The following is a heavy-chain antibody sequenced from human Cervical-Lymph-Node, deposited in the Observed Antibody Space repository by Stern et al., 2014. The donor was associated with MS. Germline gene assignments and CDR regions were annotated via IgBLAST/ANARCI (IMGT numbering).Heavy chain of an antibody. D-gene: IGHD1-26*01. V-gene: IGHV4-59*01. CDR2: IYSDGST. J-gene: IGHJ5*01. CDR1: GGYMSSKY. CDR3: ARVTGRGTRQNWFDS. Sequence: VQLQESGPGLVKPSETVSLTCTVSGGYMSSKYWNWIRQPPGKGLEWIGYIYSDGSTNYNPSLKSRVIISLDTSTNQFSLSLTSVTAADTAVYYCARVTGRGTRQNWFDSWGQGTLVTVSS.